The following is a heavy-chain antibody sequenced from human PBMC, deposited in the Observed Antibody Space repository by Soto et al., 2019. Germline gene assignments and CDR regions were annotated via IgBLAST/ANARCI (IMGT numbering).Heavy chain of an antibody. D-gene: IGHD3-16*02. CDR1: GGSFSGYY. CDR3: ARGGDYVWGSYRRPHYFDY. V-gene: IGHV4-34*01. CDR2: INHSGST. Sequence: QVQLQQWGAGLLKPSETLSLTCAVYGGSFSGYYWSWIRQHPGQGLEWIGEINHSGSTNYNPSLKSRVTISVDTSKNQFSLKLSSVTAADTAVYYCARGGDYVWGSYRRPHYFDYWGQGTLVTVSS. J-gene: IGHJ4*02.